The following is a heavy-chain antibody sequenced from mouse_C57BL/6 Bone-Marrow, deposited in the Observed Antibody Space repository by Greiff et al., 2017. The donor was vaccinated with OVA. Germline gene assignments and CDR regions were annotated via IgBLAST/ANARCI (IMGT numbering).Heavy chain of an antibody. CDR1: GYAFSSSW. D-gene: IGHD1-1*01. J-gene: IGHJ4*01. CDR3: ATSSYEDAMDY. V-gene: IGHV1-82*01. Sequence: VHLVESGPELVKPGASVKISCKASGYAFSSSWMNWVKQRPGKGLEWIGRIYPGDGDTNYNGKFKGKATLTADKSSSTAYMQLSSLTSEDSAVYFCATSSYEDAMDYWGQGTSVTVSS. CDR2: IYPGDGDT.